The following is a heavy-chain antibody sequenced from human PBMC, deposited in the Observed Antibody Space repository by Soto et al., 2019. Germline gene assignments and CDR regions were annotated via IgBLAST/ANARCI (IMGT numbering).Heavy chain of an antibody. V-gene: IGHV3-23*01. CDR1: GFTFSSFA. D-gene: IGHD6-25*01. CDR2: ISGSGGST. J-gene: IGHJ4*02. Sequence: EVQLLESGGGLVQPGGSLSLSCAASGFTFSSFAMSWVRQAPGKGLECGSAISGSGGSTYYADSVKGRFTISRDNAKNTLYLQMNSLRAEDTAVYYCAKWAATGSLFDYWGQGTVVTVSS. CDR3: AKWAATGSLFDY.